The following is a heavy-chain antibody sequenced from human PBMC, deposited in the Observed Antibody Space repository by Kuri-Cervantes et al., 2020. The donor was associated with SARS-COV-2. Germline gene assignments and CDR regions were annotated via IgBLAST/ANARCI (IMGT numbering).Heavy chain of an antibody. CDR3: ARVKGDDFWSGRQSDAFDI. V-gene: IGHV4-59*01. J-gene: IGHJ3*02. CDR1: GGSIRSYY. CDR2: IYYSGST. D-gene: IGHD3-3*01. Sequence: GSLRLSCTVSGGSIRSYYWSWIRQPPGKGLEWIGYIYYSGSTNYNPSPKSRVTISVDTSKNQFSLKLSSVTAADTAVYYCARVKGDDFWSGRQSDAFDIWGQGTMVTVSS.